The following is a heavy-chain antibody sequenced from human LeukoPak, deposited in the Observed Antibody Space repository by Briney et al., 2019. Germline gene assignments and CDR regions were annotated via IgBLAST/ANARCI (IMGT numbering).Heavy chain of an antibody. CDR2: INHSGST. Sequence: PSETLSLTCAVYGGSFSGYYWSWIRQPPGKGLEWIGEINHSGSTNYNPSLKSRVTISVDTSMNQFSLKLSSVTAADTAVYYCARLLNYDFWSGYYKYNWFDPWGQGTLVTVSS. CDR3: ARLLNYDFWSGYYKYNWFDP. D-gene: IGHD3-3*01. CDR1: GGSFSGYY. V-gene: IGHV4-34*01. J-gene: IGHJ5*02.